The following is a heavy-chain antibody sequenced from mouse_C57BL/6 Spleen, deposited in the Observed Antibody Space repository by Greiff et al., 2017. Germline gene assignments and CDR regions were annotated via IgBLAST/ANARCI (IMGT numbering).Heavy chain of an antibody. CDR2: ISYSGST. V-gene: IGHV3-8*01. D-gene: IGHD1-1*01. Sequence: EVRLVESGPGLAKPSQTLSLTCSVTGYSTTGDYWNWIRKFPGNKLEYMGYISYSGSTYYNPSLKSRISITRDTSKNQYYLQLNSVTTEDTATYYCARYRDYGSSPFDYWGQGTTLTVSS. J-gene: IGHJ2*01. CDR3: ARYRDYGSSPFDY. CDR1: GYSTTGDY.